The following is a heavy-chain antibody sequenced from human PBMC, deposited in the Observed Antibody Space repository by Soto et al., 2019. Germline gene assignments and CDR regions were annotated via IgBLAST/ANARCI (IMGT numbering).Heavy chain of an antibody. CDR1: GGSISSSNW. Sequence: SETLSLTCTVSGGSISSSNWGSWIRQPPGKGLEWIGSIYYSGSTYYNPSLKSRVTISVDTSKNQFSLKLSSVTAADTAVYYSARRPGIAVAGGYGMDVWGQGTTVTVSS. V-gene: IGHV4-39*01. CDR3: ARRPGIAVAGGYGMDV. CDR2: IYYSGST. D-gene: IGHD6-19*01. J-gene: IGHJ6*02.